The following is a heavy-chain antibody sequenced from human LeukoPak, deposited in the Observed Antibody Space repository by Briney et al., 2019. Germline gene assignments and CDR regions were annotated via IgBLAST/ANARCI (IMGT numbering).Heavy chain of an antibody. CDR3: ARVEYMITFGGVIVQQGGFDY. CDR1: GYTFTSYG. D-gene: IGHD3-16*02. J-gene: IGHJ4*02. CDR2: ISAYNGNT. V-gene: IGHV1-18*01. Sequence: ASVTVSCKASGYTFTSYGISWVRQAPGQGLEWMGWISAYNGNTNYAQKLQGRVTMTTDTSTSTAYMELRSLRSDDTAVYYRARVEYMITFGGVIVQQGGFDYWGQGTLVTVSS.